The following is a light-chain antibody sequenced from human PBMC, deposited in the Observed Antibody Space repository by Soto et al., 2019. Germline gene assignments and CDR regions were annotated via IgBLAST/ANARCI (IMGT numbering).Light chain of an antibody. J-gene: IGLJ1*01. V-gene: IGLV1-40*01. Sequence: QSVLTQPPSVSGAPGQRVTISCTGSSSNFGAGFDVHWYQQLPGTAPRVLIYGNSNRPSGVPDRFSGSKSVTSASLAITGLQAEDEADYYCQSYDSSLSGYVFGAGTKVTVL. CDR1: SSNFGAGFD. CDR2: GNS. CDR3: QSYDSSLSGYV.